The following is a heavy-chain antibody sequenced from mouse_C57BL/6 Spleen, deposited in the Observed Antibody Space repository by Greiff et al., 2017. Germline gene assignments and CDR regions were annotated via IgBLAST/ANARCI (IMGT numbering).Heavy chain of an antibody. CDR2: FHPYNDDT. CDR3: ARGSWDDAMDY. Sequence: QVQLLQSGAELVKPGASLKMSCTASGYTFTTYPIEWMKQNHGKSLEGIGNFHPYNDDTKYNEKFKGKATLTVEKSSSTVYLERSRLTSDDSAVYYCARGSWDDAMDYWGQGTSVTVSS. D-gene: IGHD6-1*01. CDR1: GYTFTTYP. V-gene: IGHV1-47*01. J-gene: IGHJ4*01.